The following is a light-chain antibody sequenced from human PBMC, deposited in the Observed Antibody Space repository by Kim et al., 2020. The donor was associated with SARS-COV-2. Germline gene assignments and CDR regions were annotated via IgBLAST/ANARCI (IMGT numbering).Light chain of an antibody. Sequence: DIQITPSPSSLSASVGDRVTITCRASQSISSYLNWYQQKPGKAPKLLIYAASILQSGVPSRFSGSGSGTDFTLTISSLQPEDFATYYCQQSYSTPPWTFGQGTKVDIK. J-gene: IGKJ1*01. CDR2: AAS. CDR3: QQSYSTPPWT. CDR1: QSISSY. V-gene: IGKV1-39*01.